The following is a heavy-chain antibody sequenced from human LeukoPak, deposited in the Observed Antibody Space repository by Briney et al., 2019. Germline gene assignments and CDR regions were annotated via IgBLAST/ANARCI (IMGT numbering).Heavy chain of an antibody. V-gene: IGHV3-11*04. D-gene: IGHD4-11*01. CDR2: ISSSGSTI. CDR3: ARDQYYYYYMDV. Sequence: PGGSLRLSCAASGFTFSDYYMSWLRQAPGKGLEWVSYISSSGSTIYYADSVKGRFTISRDNAKNSLYLQMNSLRAEDTAVYYCARDQYYYYYMDVWGKGTTVTVSS. J-gene: IGHJ6*03. CDR1: GFTFSDYY.